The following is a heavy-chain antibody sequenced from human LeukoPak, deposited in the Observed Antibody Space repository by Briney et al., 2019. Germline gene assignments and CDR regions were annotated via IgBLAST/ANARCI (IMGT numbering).Heavy chain of an antibody. CDR2: ISGSGGST. CDR3: ARGTIYYDILTGPPNWFDP. Sequence: GGALRLSCAAPGFTFISYAMTWVRQAPGKGLERVSAISGSGGSTYYADSVKGRFTIYRDNSKNTLYLQMNSMRAEETAVYYCARGTIYYDILTGPPNWFDPWGQGTLVTVSS. D-gene: IGHD3-9*01. V-gene: IGHV3-23*01. J-gene: IGHJ5*02. CDR1: GFTFISYA.